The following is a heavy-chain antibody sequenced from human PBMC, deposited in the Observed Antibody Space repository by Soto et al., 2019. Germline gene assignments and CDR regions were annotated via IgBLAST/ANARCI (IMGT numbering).Heavy chain of an antibody. D-gene: IGHD3-10*01. CDR2: INPDGSTT. J-gene: IGHJ4*02. CDR3: ARVAIGSYYFEY. CDR1: GFTFSSYW. V-gene: IGHV3-74*01. Sequence: EVQLAESGGGLVQPGGSLRLSCAASGFTFSSYWMHWVRQAPGKGLVWVSRINPDGSTTSYADSVKGRFTISRDSAKDTLYLQMNSLRAEDTAVYYCARVAIGSYYFEYWGQGTLVTVSS.